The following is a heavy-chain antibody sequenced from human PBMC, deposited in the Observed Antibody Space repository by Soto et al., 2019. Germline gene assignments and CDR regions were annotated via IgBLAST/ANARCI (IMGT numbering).Heavy chain of an antibody. CDR2: IYHSGST. D-gene: IGHD5-18*01. J-gene: IGHJ3*02. V-gene: IGHV4-4*02. CDR3: AGVRDTAMVTAWAFDI. CDR1: SGSISSSNW. Sequence: SETLSLTCAVSSGSISSSNWWSWVRQPPGKGLEWIGEIYHSGSTNYNPSLKSRVTISVDKSKNQFSLKLSSVTAADTAVYYCAGVRDTAMVTAWAFDIWGQGTMVTVSS.